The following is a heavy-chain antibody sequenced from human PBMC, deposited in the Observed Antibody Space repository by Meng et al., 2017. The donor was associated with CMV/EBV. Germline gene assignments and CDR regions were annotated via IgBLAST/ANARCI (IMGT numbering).Heavy chain of an antibody. V-gene: IGHV4-34*01. CDR2: INHSGST. J-gene: IGHJ4*02. CDR3: ARGPYGG. D-gene: IGHD4-23*01. CDR1: GGSFSGYY. Sequence: VQLQQWGAGLLKPAQRLSLTCAVYGGSFSGYYWSWIRQPPGKGLEWIGEINHSGSTNYNPSLKSRVTISVDTSKNQFSLKLSSVTAADTAVYYCARGPYGGWGQGTLVTVSS.